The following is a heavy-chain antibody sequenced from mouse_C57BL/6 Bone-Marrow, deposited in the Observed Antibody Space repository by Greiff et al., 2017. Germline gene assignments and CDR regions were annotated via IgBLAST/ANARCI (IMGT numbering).Heavy chain of an antibody. V-gene: IGHV5-4*03. CDR2: ISDGGSYT. J-gene: IGHJ4*01. CDR3: ARAPYNKNAMDY. D-gene: IGHD1-3*01. CDR1: GFTFSSYA. Sequence: EVKLVESGGGLVKPGGSLKLSCAASGFTFSSYAMSWVRQTPEKRLEWVATISDGGSYTYYTHNVKGRFTISRDNAKNNLYLQMSHLKSEDTAMYDCARAPYNKNAMDYWGQGTSVTVSS.